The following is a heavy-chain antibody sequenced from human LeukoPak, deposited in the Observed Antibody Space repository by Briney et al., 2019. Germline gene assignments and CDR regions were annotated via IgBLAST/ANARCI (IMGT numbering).Heavy chain of an antibody. Sequence: SGGSLRLSCAASGFTVSSNYMSWVRQAPGKGLEWVSVIYSGGSTYYADSVKGRFTISRDNSENTLYLQMNSLGAEDTAVYYCAGPTYYYDSSGYYYDAFDIWGQGTMVTVSS. D-gene: IGHD3-22*01. CDR3: AGPTYYYDSSGYYYDAFDI. V-gene: IGHV3-66*01. CDR1: GFTVSSNY. CDR2: IYSGGST. J-gene: IGHJ3*02.